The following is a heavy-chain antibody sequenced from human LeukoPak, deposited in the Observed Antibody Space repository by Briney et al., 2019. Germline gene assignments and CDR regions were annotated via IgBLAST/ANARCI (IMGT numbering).Heavy chain of an antibody. J-gene: IGHJ4*02. D-gene: IGHD3-22*01. V-gene: IGHV3-21*01. Sequence: GGSPRLSCAASGFTVSSNYMSWVRQAPGKGLEWVSSISSSSSYIYYADSVKGRFTISRDNAKNSLYLQMNSLRAEDTAVYYCARDTMDSSGYLWGQGTLVTVSS. CDR3: ARDTMDSSGYL. CDR2: ISSSSSYI. CDR1: GFTVSSNY.